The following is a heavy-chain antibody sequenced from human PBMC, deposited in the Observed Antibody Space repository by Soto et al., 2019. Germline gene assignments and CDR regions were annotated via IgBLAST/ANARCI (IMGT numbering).Heavy chain of an antibody. Sequence: QVQLVESGGGVVQPGRSLRLSCAASGFTFSSYGMHWVRQAPGKGLEWVAVISYDGSNKYYADSVKGRFTISRDNSKNTLYLQMNSLRAEDTAVYYCAKGRAVAGPADLYYFDYWGQGTLVTVSS. CDR2: ISYDGSNK. V-gene: IGHV3-30*18. J-gene: IGHJ4*02. CDR1: GFTFSSYG. D-gene: IGHD6-19*01. CDR3: AKGRAVAGPADLYYFDY.